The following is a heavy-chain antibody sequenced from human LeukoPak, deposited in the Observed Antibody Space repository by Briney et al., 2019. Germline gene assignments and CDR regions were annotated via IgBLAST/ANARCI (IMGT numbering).Heavy chain of an antibody. CDR2: IYYSGDS. D-gene: IGHD6-6*01. Sequence: PSDTLSLTCTVSGVSISSSYWSWVRQPSGKGLEWVGYIYYSGDSNYNPSLKSRATISVDTSKSQFSLKVSSVTAADTAIYYCARHTYARPFDSWGQGTPVTVSS. CDR3: ARHTYARPFDS. V-gene: IGHV4-59*08. CDR1: GVSISSSY. J-gene: IGHJ4*02.